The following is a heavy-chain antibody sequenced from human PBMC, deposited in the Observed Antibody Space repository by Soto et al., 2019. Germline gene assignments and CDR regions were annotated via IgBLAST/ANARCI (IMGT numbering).Heavy chain of an antibody. CDR1: GGSISSGDYY. J-gene: IGHJ4*02. CDR2: IYYSGST. Sequence: QVQLQESGPGLVKPSQTLSLTCTVSGGSISSGDYYWSWIRQPPGKGLEWIGYIYYSGSTYYNPSLKSRVTISVDTSKNQFSLKLSSVTAADTAVYYCARGRRLGYCSGGSCYGRHDYFDYWGQGTLVTVSS. V-gene: IGHV4-30-4*01. CDR3: ARGRRLGYCSGGSCYGRHDYFDY. D-gene: IGHD2-15*01.